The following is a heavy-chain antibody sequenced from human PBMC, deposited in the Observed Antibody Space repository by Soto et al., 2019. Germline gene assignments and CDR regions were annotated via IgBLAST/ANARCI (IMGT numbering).Heavy chain of an antibody. CDR2: ISAYNGNT. V-gene: IGHV1-18*01. Sequence: QVQLVQSGGEVKKPGASVKVSCKASGYTFTSYGISWVRQAPGQGLEWMGRISAYNGNTNYAQKLQGRVTMTTDTATRTAYMELRRLRSVDTAVYNCARVVGALVHGFEPWCQGTLVTVSS. D-gene: IGHD2-2*01. CDR1: GYTFTSYG. CDR3: ARVVGALVHGFEP. J-gene: IGHJ5*02.